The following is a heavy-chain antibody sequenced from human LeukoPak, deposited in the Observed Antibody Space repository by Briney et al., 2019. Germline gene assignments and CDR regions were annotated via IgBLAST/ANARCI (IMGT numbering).Heavy chain of an antibody. D-gene: IGHD2-15*01. CDR1: GLGFIDHW. Sequence: GGSLRLSCAASGLGFIDHWMSWVRRAPGKGLEWVAIIKKDGSEKYYVDSMKGRFTISRDNAKNSLFLQMNSLRAEDTAIYYCTTDTWYSAGHWGQGTLVTVSS. CDR3: TTDTWYSAGH. J-gene: IGHJ4*02. CDR2: IKKDGSEK. V-gene: IGHV3-7*03.